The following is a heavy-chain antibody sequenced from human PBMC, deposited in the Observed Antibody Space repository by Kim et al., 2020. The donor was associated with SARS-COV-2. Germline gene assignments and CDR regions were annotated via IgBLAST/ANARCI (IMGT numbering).Heavy chain of an antibody. V-gene: IGHV4-34*01. J-gene: IGHJ4*02. CDR3: ARGLPMVRGVIITSGFDY. Sequence: KCRVTISVDASKTQFSLKLSSVTAADTAVYYCARGLPMVRGVIITSGFDYWGQGTLVTVSS. D-gene: IGHD3-10*01.